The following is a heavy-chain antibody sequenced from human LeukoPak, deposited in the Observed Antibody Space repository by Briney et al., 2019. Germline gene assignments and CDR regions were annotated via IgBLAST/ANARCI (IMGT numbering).Heavy chain of an antibody. Sequence: ASVKVSCKASGYTFTSYAMHWVRQAPGQRLEWMGWSNAGNGNTKYSQEFQGRVTITRDTSASTAYMELSSLRAEDTAVYYCAKEDHMITFGGAYDYWGQGALVTVSS. CDR2: SNAGNGNT. CDR1: GYTFTSYA. CDR3: AKEDHMITFGGAYDY. D-gene: IGHD3-16*01. J-gene: IGHJ4*02. V-gene: IGHV1-3*02.